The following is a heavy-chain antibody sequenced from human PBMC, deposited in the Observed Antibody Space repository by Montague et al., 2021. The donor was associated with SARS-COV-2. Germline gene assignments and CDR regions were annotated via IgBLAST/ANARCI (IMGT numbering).Heavy chain of an antibody. J-gene: IGHJ6*02. CDR1: GGSMSGYN. CDR3: ARGINSAGSYYYHLDV. Sequence: SETLSLTCNVAGGSMSGYNWSWIRQPPGKGLQWIGSMYNSENTSXNPSLKSRVTISVDTSKNQFFLRLSSVTAADTAVYFCARGINSAGSYYYHLDVWGQGTTVTVSS. CDR2: MYNSENT. V-gene: IGHV4-59*01. D-gene: IGHD2-21*01.